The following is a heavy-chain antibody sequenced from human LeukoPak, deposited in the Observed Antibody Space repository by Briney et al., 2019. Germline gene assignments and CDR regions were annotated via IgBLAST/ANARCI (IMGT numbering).Heavy chain of an antibody. CDR1: GFTFSSYA. D-gene: IGHD3-16*01. CDR3: ARGGGLDV. CDR2: INHNGNVN. Sequence: GSLRLSCAASGFTFSSYAINWARQTPGKGLEWVASINHNGNVNYYVDSVKGRFTISRDNAKNSLYLQMSNLRAEDTAVYFCARGGGLDVWGQGATVTVSS. J-gene: IGHJ6*02. V-gene: IGHV3-7*03.